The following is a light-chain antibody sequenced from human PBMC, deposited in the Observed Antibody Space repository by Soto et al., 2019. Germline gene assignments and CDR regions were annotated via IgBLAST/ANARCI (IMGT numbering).Light chain of an antibody. J-gene: IGLJ1*01. Sequence: QSALTQPASVSGSPGQSITISWSGSRSDVGDNNYVSWYQQHPGKAPKLMIYDVTHRPSGISNRFSGSKSGNTASLTISGLQAEDEADYYCSSYTSSSTLYVFGTGTKLTVL. V-gene: IGLV2-14*01. CDR3: SSYTSSSTLYV. CDR1: RSDVGDNNY. CDR2: DVT.